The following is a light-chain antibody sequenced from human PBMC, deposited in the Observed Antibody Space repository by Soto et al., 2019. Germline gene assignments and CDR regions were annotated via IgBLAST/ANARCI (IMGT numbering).Light chain of an antibody. CDR1: QSVSSSY. Sequence: EIVLTQSPGTLSLSPGERATLSCRASQSVSSSYLAWYQQKPGQAPRPLIYGASSRAIGIPDRFSGSGSGTDFTLTISRLEPEDVAVYYCQKYGSSPWTCGQGTKVEIK. CDR3: QKYGSSPWT. CDR2: GAS. V-gene: IGKV3-20*01. J-gene: IGKJ1*01.